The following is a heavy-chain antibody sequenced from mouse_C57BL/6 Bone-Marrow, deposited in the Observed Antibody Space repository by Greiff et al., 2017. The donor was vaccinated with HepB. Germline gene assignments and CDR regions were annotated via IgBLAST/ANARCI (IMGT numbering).Heavy chain of an antibody. CDR2: INSDGGST. CDR1: EYEFPSHD. Sequence: EVKLVESGGGLVQPGESLKLSCESNEYEFPSHDMSWVRKTPEKRLELVAAINSDGGSTYYPDTMERRFIISRDNTKKTLYLQMSSLRSEVTALYYCARPITTVVERNFDYWGQGTTLTVSS. V-gene: IGHV5-2*01. D-gene: IGHD1-1*01. J-gene: IGHJ2*01. CDR3: ARPITTVVERNFDY.